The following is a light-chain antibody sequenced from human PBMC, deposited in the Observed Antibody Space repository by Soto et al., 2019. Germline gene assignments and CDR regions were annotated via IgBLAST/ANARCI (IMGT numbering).Light chain of an antibody. J-gene: IGLJ1*01. V-gene: IGLV2-8*01. CDR2: EVS. CDR1: SSDIGTYDY. CDR3: TSYTGDDFTFV. Sequence: QSALTQPPSASGSLGQSVTISCTGTSSDIGTYDYVSWYQQHPGRAPKLIIFEVSNRPLGVPDRFSGSKSGNTASLIVSGVQPDDEAEYHCTSYTGDDFTFVFGTGTKLTVL.